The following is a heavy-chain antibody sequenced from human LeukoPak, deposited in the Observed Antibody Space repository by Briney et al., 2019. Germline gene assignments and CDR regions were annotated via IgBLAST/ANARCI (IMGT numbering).Heavy chain of an antibody. J-gene: IGHJ4*02. CDR3: ARGCFVSSGTGFDY. CDR1: GGSISSYY. Sequence: SETLSLTCTVSGGSISSYYWSWIRQPAGKGLEWIGRIYPSGSTNYNPSLKRPVSISVDTSKNQFSLKLSSVTAADTAVYYCARGCFVSSGTGFDYWGQGTLVTVSS. D-gene: IGHD2-8*02. V-gene: IGHV4-4*07. CDR2: IYPSGST.